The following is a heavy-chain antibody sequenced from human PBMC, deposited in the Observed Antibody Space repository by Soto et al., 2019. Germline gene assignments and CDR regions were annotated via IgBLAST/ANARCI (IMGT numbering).Heavy chain of an antibody. V-gene: IGHV1-18*01. CDR2: ISAYNGNT. CDR3: ARDSSSGWFPYAFDN. Sequence: ASANFPVNAFGYTFTSDGISWVRQAPGQVLEWMGWISAYNGNTNYAQNLQGRVTMTTDTSTSTDYMELRSLRSDDTAVYYCARDSSSGWFPYAFDNWG. J-gene: IGHJ3*02. D-gene: IGHD6-19*01. CDR1: GYTFTSDG.